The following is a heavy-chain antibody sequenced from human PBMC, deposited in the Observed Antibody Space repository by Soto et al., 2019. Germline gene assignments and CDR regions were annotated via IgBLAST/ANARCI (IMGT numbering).Heavy chain of an antibody. Sequence: EVQLVESGGGLVQPGGSLRLSCAASGFAFSTYDMHWVRQTTGKGLEWVSAIGTAGDTYYPDSVKGRFTISREDAKNSLFLQLNGLRAEDTAVYFCARGFNSRGAAHWFDPWGQGTRVTVSS. V-gene: IGHV3-13*01. CDR2: IGTAGDT. CDR3: ARGFNSRGAAHWFDP. J-gene: IGHJ5*02. CDR1: GFAFSTYD. D-gene: IGHD3-10*01.